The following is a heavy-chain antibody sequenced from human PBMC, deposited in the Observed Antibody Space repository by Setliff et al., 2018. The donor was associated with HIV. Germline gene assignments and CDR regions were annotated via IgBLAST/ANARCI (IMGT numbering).Heavy chain of an antibody. D-gene: IGHD7-27*01. CDR2: ISPDGSRN. J-gene: IGHJ4*02. CDR1: GFTFSDFW. Sequence: GGSLRLSCEASGFTFSDFWMHWVRQAPGKGLEWVASISPDGSRNYCVGSVKGRFTISRDNAKNSLFLQMNSLRAEDTAVYYCASGANWADSWGQGTMVTVSS. V-gene: IGHV3-7*01. CDR3: ASGANWADS.